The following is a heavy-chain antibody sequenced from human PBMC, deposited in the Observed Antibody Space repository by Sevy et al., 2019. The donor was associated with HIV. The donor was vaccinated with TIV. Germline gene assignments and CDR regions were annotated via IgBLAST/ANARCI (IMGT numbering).Heavy chain of an antibody. J-gene: IGHJ4*02. CDR3: ARDRAAYSSSFGYFDY. D-gene: IGHD6-6*01. CDR2: IWYDGSNK. Sequence: GGCLRLSCAASGFTFSSYGMHWVRQAPGKGLEWVAVIWYDGSNKYYADSVKGRFTISRDNSKNTLYLQMNSLRAEDTAVYYCARDRAAYSSSFGYFDYWGQGTLVTVSS. CDR1: GFTFSSYG. V-gene: IGHV3-33*01.